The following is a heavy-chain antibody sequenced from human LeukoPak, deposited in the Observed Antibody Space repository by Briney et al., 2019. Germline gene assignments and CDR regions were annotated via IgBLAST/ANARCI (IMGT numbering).Heavy chain of an antibody. D-gene: IGHD2-2*01. V-gene: IGHV3-43D*03. CDR3: AQDIMGRMFSHCSSTSCSIFDY. Sequence: GGSLRLSCAASGCTFDDYAMHWVRQAPGKGLEWVSLISWDGGSTYYADSVKGRFTISRDNSKNSLYLQMNSLRAEDTALYYCAQDIMGRMFSHCSSTSCSIFDYWGQGTLVTVSS. J-gene: IGHJ4*02. CDR2: ISWDGGST. CDR1: GCTFDDYA.